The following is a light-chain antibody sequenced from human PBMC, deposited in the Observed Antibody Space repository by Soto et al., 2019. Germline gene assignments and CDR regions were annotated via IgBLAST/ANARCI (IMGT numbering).Light chain of an antibody. Sequence: QSVLTQPPSVSGAPGQRVTISCTGSSSNIGAGYDVHWYQQLPGTAPKLLIYGNSNRPSGVPDRFSGSKSGTSASLAITGLHAEYEADYYCQSYDSSLSALYVFGTGTKLTVL. V-gene: IGLV1-40*01. J-gene: IGLJ1*01. CDR3: QSYDSSLSALYV. CDR1: SSNIGAGYD. CDR2: GNS.